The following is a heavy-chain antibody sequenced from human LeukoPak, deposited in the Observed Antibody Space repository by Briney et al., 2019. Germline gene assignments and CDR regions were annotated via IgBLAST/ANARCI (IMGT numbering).Heavy chain of an antibody. V-gene: IGHV4-39*01. D-gene: IGHD6-19*01. CDR1: GGSISSSSYY. CDR3: ATYSSGWSPIDY. CDR2: IYYSGST. J-gene: IGHJ4*02. Sequence: PSETLSLTCTVSGGSISSSSYYWGWIRQPPGKGLEWIGSIYYSGSTYYNPSLKSRVTISVDTSKNQFSLKLSSVTAADTAVYYCATYSSGWSPIDYWGQGTLVTVSS.